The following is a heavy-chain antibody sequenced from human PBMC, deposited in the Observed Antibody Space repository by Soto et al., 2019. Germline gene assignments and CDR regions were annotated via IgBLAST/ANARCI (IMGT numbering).Heavy chain of an antibody. V-gene: IGHV1-18*04. D-gene: IGHD1-20*01. Sequence: ASLNVSFKASCYTFTMYCIIWFLQSPVQWLELMGWISAYNGNTNYAQKLQGRVTMTTDTSTSTAYMELRSLRSDDTAVYYCASAAYQRYNQSKYYSYGMDVWGTGTPVTVSS. CDR1: CYTFTMYC. J-gene: IGHJ6*04. CDR2: ISAYNGNT. CDR3: ASAAYQRYNQSKYYSYGMDV.